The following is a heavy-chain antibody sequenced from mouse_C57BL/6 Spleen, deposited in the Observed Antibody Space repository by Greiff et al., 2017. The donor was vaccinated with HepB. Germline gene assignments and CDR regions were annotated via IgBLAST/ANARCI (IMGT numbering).Heavy chain of an antibody. Sequence: EVKLMESGGGLVKPGGSLKLSCAASGFTFSSYAMSWVRQTPEKRLEWVATISDGGSYTYYPDNVKGRFTISRDNAKNNLYLQMSHLKSEDTAMYYCARDQRYYGSSYYFDYWGQGTTLTVSS. V-gene: IGHV5-4*01. CDR3: ARDQRYYGSSYYFDY. CDR1: GFTFSSYA. D-gene: IGHD1-1*01. J-gene: IGHJ2*01. CDR2: ISDGGSYT.